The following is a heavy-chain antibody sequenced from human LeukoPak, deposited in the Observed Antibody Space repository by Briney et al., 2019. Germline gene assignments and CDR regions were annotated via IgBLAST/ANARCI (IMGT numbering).Heavy chain of an antibody. CDR2: VYYSGST. Sequence: SETLSLTCTVSGGSISRDYWGWIRQAPGKGLEWIGYVYYSGSTNYNPSLKSRVTISVDTSKNQFSLRLSSVTAADTAVYYCAGGSGSYVPFDYWGQGTLVTVSS. J-gene: IGHJ4*02. V-gene: IGHV4-59*01. CDR3: AGGSGSYVPFDY. CDR1: GGSISRDY. D-gene: IGHD3-10*01.